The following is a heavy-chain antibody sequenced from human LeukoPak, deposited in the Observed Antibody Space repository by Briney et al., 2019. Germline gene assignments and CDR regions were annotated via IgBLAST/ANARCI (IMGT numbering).Heavy chain of an antibody. CDR3: ALSRSLWWLPDY. CDR1: DYTFTNYG. V-gene: IGHV1-46*01. Sequence: ASVKVSCKTSDYTFTNYGISWVRQAPGQGLEWMGIINPSGGSTSYAQKFQGRVTMTRDTSTSTVYMELSSLRSEDTAVYYCALSRSLWWLPDYWGQGTLVTVSS. D-gene: IGHD5-12*01. CDR2: INPSGGST. J-gene: IGHJ4*02.